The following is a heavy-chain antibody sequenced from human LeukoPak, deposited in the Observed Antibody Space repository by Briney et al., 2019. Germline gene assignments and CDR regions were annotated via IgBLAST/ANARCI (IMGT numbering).Heavy chain of an antibody. Sequence: GGSLRLSCAASGFTFSTYWMNWARQAPGKGLEWVASINPSGSVKYYVNSVKGRFTISRDNAKNSLYLQMNSLRDEDTALYYCAKDLRYSGSYLFDCWGQGTLVTVSS. J-gene: IGHJ4*02. CDR3: AKDLRYSGSYLFDC. V-gene: IGHV3-7*03. CDR2: INPSGSVK. CDR1: GFTFSTYW. D-gene: IGHD1-26*01.